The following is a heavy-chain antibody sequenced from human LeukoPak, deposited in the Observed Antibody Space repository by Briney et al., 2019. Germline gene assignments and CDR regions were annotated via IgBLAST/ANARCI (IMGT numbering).Heavy chain of an antibody. D-gene: IGHD5-24*01. CDR2: ISTYNGNT. V-gene: IGHV1-18*01. J-gene: IGHJ5*02. CDR3: AKDGLSALPLRNWFDH. CDR1: GYTFTNYD. Sequence: ASVKVSCKTSGYTFTNYDLNWVRQAPGQGLEWMGRISTYNGNTKCSPKFQGRVTMTTDTSTSTAYMELRTLTSDDTAVYYCAKDGLSALPLRNWFDHWGQGTLVTVSS.